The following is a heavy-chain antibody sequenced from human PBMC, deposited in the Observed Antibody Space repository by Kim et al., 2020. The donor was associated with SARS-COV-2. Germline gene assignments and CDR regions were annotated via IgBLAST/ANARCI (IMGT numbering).Heavy chain of an antibody. CDR3: ARNGEEYNWNLDYFDY. Sequence: SVKGRVTISRDNSKNTLYLQMNSLRAEDTAVYYCARNGEEYNWNLDYFDYWGQGTLVTVSS. J-gene: IGHJ4*02. D-gene: IGHD1-7*01. V-gene: IGHV3-30*07.